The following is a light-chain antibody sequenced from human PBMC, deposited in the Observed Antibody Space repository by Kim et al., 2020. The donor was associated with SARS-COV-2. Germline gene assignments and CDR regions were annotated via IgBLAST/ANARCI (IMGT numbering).Light chain of an antibody. CDR3: NSSHNGYHLV. Sequence: SSELTQDPVVSVALGQTVRITCQGDSLRSYYTSWYQQKPGQAPLLVMYGKNNRPSGIPDRFSGSSSGDTASLTIAGVQAEDGAAYYCNSSHNGYHLVFGG. J-gene: IGLJ2*01. CDR2: GKN. CDR1: SLRSYY. V-gene: IGLV3-19*01.